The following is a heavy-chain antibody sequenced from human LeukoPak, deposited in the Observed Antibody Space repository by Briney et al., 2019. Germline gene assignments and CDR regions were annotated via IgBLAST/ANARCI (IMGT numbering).Heavy chain of an antibody. CDR2: INPINGVT. CDR1: GYTFTDYY. V-gene: IGHV1-2*02. Sequence: ASVKVSCKASGYTFTDYYIHWVRQAPGQGLEWMGWINPINGVTKYAQKFQGRVTMTRDTSSSTAYMEVSRLSSDDMAVYFCAREGYSAYELGGYWGQGTLVTVSS. CDR3: AREGYSAYELGGY. D-gene: IGHD5-12*01. J-gene: IGHJ4*02.